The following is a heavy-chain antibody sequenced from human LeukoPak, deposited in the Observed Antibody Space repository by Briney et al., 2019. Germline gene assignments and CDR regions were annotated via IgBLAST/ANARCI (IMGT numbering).Heavy chain of an antibody. Sequence: PGGSLRLSSVASGFTFPTYSMAWVRQAPGKGLDWVSSINAAGDDMYYADSVKGRFSISRDNLKNTLYLQMHSLRAEDRAIYYCAKGIFGVIHNGIDVWGQGTAVTVSS. CDR2: INAAGDDM. CDR1: GFTFPTYS. V-gene: IGHV3-23*01. J-gene: IGHJ6*02. D-gene: IGHD3-3*01. CDR3: AKGIFGVIHNGIDV.